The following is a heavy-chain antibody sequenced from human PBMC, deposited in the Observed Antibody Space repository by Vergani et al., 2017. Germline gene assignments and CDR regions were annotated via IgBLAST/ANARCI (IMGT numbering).Heavy chain of an antibody. CDR3: ARDKLDQWLGDAFDI. J-gene: IGHJ3*02. CDR1: GFTFSSYG. V-gene: IGHV3-30*03. Sequence: QVQLVESGGGVVQPGRSLRLSCAASGFTFSSYGMHWVRQAPGKGLEWVAVISYDGSNKYYADPVKGRFTISRDNSKNTLYLQMNSLRAEDTAVYYCARDKLDQWLGDAFDIWGQGTMVTVSS. CDR2: ISYDGSNK. D-gene: IGHD6-19*01.